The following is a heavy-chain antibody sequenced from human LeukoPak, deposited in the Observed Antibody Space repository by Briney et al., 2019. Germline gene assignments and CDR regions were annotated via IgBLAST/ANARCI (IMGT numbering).Heavy chain of an antibody. CDR1: GYSISSGYY. J-gene: IGHJ4*02. CDR3: ARKSSWYFDY. CDR2: IYHSGST. V-gene: IGHV4-38-2*02. Sequence: SETLSLTCTVSGYSISSGYYWGWIRQPPGKGLEWIGSIYHSGSTYYNPSLKSRDTISVDTSKNQFSLKLSSVTAADTAVYYCARKSSWYFDYWGQGTLVTVSS. D-gene: IGHD6-13*01.